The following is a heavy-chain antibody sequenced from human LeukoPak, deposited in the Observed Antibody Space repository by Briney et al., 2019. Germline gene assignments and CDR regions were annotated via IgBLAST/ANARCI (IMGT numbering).Heavy chain of an antibody. CDR2: ISRSASSI. CDR3: ARNDYGDYGIDY. D-gene: IGHD4-17*01. Sequence: GGSLRLSCASSGFTFSTYSMSWVRQAPGKGLEWVSYISRSASSIYYADSVKGRFITSRDNAKNSLYLQMNSLRAEDTAIYFCARNDYGDYGIDYWGQGTLVTVSS. J-gene: IGHJ4*02. V-gene: IGHV3-21*01. CDR1: GFTFSTYS.